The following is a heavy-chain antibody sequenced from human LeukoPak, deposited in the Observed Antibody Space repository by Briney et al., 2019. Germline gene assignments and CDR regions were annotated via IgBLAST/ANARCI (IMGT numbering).Heavy chain of an antibody. CDR2: IYRGETT. Sequence: PSETLSLTCSVSGGSINNYWWSWIRQPPGKGLEWIGYIYRGETTNYNPSLKSRVTLSVDTSKNQISLKLRSVTAADTAVYYCARELGNNVDTAMVFDYWGQGALVTVSS. CDR1: GGSINNYW. CDR3: ARELGNNVDTAMVFDY. J-gene: IGHJ4*02. D-gene: IGHD5-18*01. V-gene: IGHV4-59*01.